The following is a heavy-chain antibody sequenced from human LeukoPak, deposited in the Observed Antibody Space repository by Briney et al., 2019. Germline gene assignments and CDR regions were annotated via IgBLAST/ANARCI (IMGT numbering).Heavy chain of an antibody. CDR2: IRQDGNEK. CDR3: AKRHYNWFDP. J-gene: IGHJ5*02. Sequence: GGSLRLSCEASGFTFSRNWMTWVRQAPGKGLEWVANIRQDGNEKYYVDSVKGRFTISRDNAKNSLYLQMNSLRAEDAALYYCAKRHYNWFDPWGQGTLVTVSS. CDR1: GFTFSRNW. V-gene: IGHV3-7*03.